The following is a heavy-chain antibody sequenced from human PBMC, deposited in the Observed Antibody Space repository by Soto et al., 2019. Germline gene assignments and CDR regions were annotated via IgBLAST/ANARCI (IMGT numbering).Heavy chain of an antibody. D-gene: IGHD3-9*01. CDR1: GYTFTGYY. V-gene: IGHV1-2*04. Sequence: ASVKVSCKASGYTFTGYYMHWVRQAPGQGLEWMGWINPNSGGTNYAQKFQGWVTMTRDTSISTAYMELSRLRSDDTAVYYCARGPEVLRYFDWLLFNYYYGMDVWGQGTKVTVSS. J-gene: IGHJ6*02. CDR3: ARGPEVLRYFDWLLFNYYYGMDV. CDR2: INPNSGGT.